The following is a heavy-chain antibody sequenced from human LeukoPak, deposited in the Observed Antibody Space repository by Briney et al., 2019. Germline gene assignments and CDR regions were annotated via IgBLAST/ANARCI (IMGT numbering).Heavy chain of an antibody. V-gene: IGHV5-51*01. CDR1: GYSFTSYW. CDR2: IYPGDFDT. J-gene: IGHJ4*02. CDR3: ARQGDTVTTGGHPDY. D-gene: IGHD4-17*01. Sequence: GESLKISCKGSGYSFTSYWIGWVRQMPGKGLEWMGIIYPGDFDTRYSPSFQGQVTISADKSISTAYLQWSSLKASDTAMYYCARQGDTVTTGGHPDYWGQGTLVTVSS.